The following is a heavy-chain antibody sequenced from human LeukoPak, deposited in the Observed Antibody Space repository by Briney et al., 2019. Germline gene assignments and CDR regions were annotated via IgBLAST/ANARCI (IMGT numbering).Heavy chain of an antibody. CDR1: GGSFSGYY. CDR2: INHSGST. Sequence: PSETLSLTCAVYGGSFSGYYWSWIRQPPGKGLEWIGEINHSGSTNYNPSLKSRVTISVDTSKNQFSLKLSSVTAADTAVYYCARVRGGGDGHDYWGQGTLVTVSS. J-gene: IGHJ4*02. V-gene: IGHV4-34*01. CDR3: ARVRGGGDGHDY. D-gene: IGHD2-21*02.